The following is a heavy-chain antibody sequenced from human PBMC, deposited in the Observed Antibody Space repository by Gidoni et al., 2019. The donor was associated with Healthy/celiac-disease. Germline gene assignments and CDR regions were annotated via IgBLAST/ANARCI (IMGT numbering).Heavy chain of an antibody. CDR1: GFTFSSYG. V-gene: IGHV3-33*01. D-gene: IGHD5-12*01. J-gene: IGHJ4*02. CDR2: IWYDGSNK. CDR3: ARDAGYKDY. Sequence: QVQLVESGGGVVQPGRSLRLSCAASGFTFSSYGMHWVRQAPGKGLGWVAVIWYDGSNKYYADSVKGRFTISRDNSKNTLYLQMNSLRAEDTAVYYCARDAGYKDYWGQGTLVTVSS.